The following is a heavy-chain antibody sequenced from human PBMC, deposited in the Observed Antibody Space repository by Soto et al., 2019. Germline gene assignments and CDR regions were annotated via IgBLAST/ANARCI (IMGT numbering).Heavy chain of an antibody. V-gene: IGHV4-34*01. CDR1: GGSFSGYY. CDR3: ARPAIAATVSAFDY. D-gene: IGHD6-13*01. J-gene: IGHJ4*02. CDR2: INHSGST. Sequence: PSETLSLTCAVSGGSFSGYYWSWIRQPPGKGLEWIGEINHSGSTNYNPSLKSRVTISVDTSKNQFSLKLSSVTAADTAVYYCARPAIAATVSAFDYWGQGILVTVSS.